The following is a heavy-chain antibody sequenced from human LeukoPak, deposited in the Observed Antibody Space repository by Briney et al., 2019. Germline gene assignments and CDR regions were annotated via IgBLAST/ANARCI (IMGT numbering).Heavy chain of an antibody. Sequence: GGSLRLSCAASGFTGSSNYMSWVRQAPGKGLEWVSVIYSGGSTYYADSVKGRFTISRDNSKNTLYLQMNSLRAEDTAVYYCASTHCSSTSCYVHLDYWGQGTLVTVSS. CDR2: IYSGGST. J-gene: IGHJ4*02. CDR1: GFTGSSNY. V-gene: IGHV3-53*01. D-gene: IGHD2-2*01. CDR3: ASTHCSSTSCYVHLDY.